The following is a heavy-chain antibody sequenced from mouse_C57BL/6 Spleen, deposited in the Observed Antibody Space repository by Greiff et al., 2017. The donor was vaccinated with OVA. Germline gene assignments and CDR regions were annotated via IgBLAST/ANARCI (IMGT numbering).Heavy chain of an antibody. Sequence: EVQRVESGGGLVKPGGSLKLSCAASGFTFSDYGMHWVRQAPEKGLAWVAYISSGSSTIYYADTVKGRFTISRDNAKNTLFLQMTSLRSEDTAMYYCARLGLYYYAMDYWGQGTSVTVSS. D-gene: IGHD6-5*01. J-gene: IGHJ4*01. CDR2: ISSGSSTI. V-gene: IGHV5-17*01. CDR1: GFTFSDYG. CDR3: ARLGLYYYAMDY.